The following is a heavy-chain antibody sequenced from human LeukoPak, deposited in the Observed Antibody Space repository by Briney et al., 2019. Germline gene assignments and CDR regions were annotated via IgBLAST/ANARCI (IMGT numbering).Heavy chain of an antibody. J-gene: IGHJ4*02. CDR1: GFTFSNYN. CDR2: ITGSSTYI. CDR3: TRDTGCPGGTCYSFYDY. D-gene: IGHD2-15*01. Sequence: PGGSLRLSCAASGFTFSNYNMNWVRQAPGKGLEWVSSITGSSTYIYYADSVKGRFTISRDNAKNSLYLQMNSLRADDTAVYYCTRDTGCPGGTCYSFYDYWGQGTLVTVSS. V-gene: IGHV3-21*01.